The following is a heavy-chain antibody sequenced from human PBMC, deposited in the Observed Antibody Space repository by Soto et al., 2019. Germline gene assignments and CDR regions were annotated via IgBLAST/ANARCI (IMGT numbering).Heavy chain of an antibody. J-gene: IGHJ6*02. CDR3: ATDHQWLGDYYYGMDV. CDR1: GYTLIELS. D-gene: IGHD6-19*01. Sequence: AAVKVSCKVSGYTLIELSMHWVRQAPGKGLEWMARFDPESGEAIYAQKFQGRVTMTEDTSTDTAYMELSSLRSEDTAVYYCATDHQWLGDYYYGMDVWGQGTTVTVSS. CDR2: FDPESGEA. V-gene: IGHV1-24*01.